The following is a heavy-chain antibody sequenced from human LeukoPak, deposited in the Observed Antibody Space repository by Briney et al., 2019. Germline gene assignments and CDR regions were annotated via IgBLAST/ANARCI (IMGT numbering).Heavy chain of an antibody. Sequence: SETLSLTCAVYGGSFSGYYWSWIRQPPGKGLEWIGEINDSGSTNYNPSLKSRVTISVDTSKNQFSLKLSSVTAADTAVYYCARGPPITMIVVVITNWFDPWGQGTLVTVSS. CDR1: GGSFSGYY. CDR3: ARGPPITMIVVVITNWFDP. D-gene: IGHD3-22*01. J-gene: IGHJ5*02. V-gene: IGHV4-34*01. CDR2: INDSGST.